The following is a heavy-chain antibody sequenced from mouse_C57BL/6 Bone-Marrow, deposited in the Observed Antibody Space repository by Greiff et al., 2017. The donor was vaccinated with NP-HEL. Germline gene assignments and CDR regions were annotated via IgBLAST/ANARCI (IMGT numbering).Heavy chain of an antibody. D-gene: IGHD1-1*01. CDR1: GISITTGNYR. Sequence: EVKLMESGPGLVKPSQTVFLTCTVTGISITTGNYRWSWIRQFPGNKLEWIGYIYYSGTITYNPSLPSRTTITRDTPKNQFFLEMNSLTAEDTATYYCAREDYGSSFGDYFDYWGQGTTLTVSA. CDR3: AREDYGSSFGDYFDY. CDR2: IYYSGTI. V-gene: IGHV3-5*01. J-gene: IGHJ2*01.